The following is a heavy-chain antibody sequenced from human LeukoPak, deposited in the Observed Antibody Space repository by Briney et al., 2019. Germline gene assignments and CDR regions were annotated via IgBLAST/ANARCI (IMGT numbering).Heavy chain of an antibody. CDR3: ARETYDFWSGYYQNYYYYGMDV. D-gene: IGHD3-3*01. CDR2: ISGSGVRT. J-gene: IGHJ6*02. CDR1: GFMFSSYA. Sequence: GGSLRLSCAASGFMFSSYAMNWVRQAPGKGLEWVSLISGSGVRTYYADSVKGRFTISRDNAKNSLYLQMNSLRAEDTAVYYCARETYDFWSGYYQNYYYYGMDVWGQGTTVTVSS. V-gene: IGHV3-23*01.